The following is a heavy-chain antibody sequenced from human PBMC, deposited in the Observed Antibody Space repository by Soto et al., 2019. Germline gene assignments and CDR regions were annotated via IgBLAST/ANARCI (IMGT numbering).Heavy chain of an antibody. CDR2: IYHSAST. V-gene: IGHV4-30-2*01. Sequence: QLQLQESGSGLVKPSQTLSLTCVVSGGSISSGGYSWSWIRQPPGKGLEWIGHIYHSASTYYNPSLKSRVTISEDKSKNQLSLQLSSVTAADTAVYYCARSVDSSTVYGMDVWGQGATVTVSS. J-gene: IGHJ6*02. D-gene: IGHD3-22*01. CDR1: GGSISSGGYS. CDR3: ARSVDSSTVYGMDV.